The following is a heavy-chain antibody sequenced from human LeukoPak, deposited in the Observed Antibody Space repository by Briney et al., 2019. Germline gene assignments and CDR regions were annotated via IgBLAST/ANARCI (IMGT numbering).Heavy chain of an antibody. V-gene: IGHV4-39*07. Sequence: SETLSLTCTVSGGSITSSSYFWGWIRQPPGKGLEWIGNIYYSGSTYYNPSLKSRVTISIDTSKNQFSLKLSSVTAADTAVFYCARAPGEYYYDRSAYFGGLDPWGQGTLVTVSS. D-gene: IGHD3-22*01. CDR3: ARAPGEYYYDRSAYFGGLDP. J-gene: IGHJ5*02. CDR1: GGSITSSSYF. CDR2: IYYSGST.